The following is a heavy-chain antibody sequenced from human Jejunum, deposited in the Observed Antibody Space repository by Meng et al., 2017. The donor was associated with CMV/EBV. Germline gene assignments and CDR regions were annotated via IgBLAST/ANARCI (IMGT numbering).Heavy chain of an antibody. J-gene: IGHJ5*02. D-gene: IGHD3-16*01. CDR2: IRKRAESSTI. V-gene: IGHV3-72*01. Sequence: SGFTFSSYARSWVRLAPGKGPEWVGRIRKRAESSTIDYAASVRGRFIISRDDSKNSLYLQMNNLETEDTAVYYCARDLSRGISYETGSWGQGTLVTVSS. CDR3: ARDLSRGISYETGS. CDR1: GFTFSSYA.